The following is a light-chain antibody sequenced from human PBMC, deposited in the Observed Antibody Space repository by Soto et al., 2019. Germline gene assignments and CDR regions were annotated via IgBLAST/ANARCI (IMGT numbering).Light chain of an antibody. J-gene: IGLJ2*01. CDR1: TGAVTSGHY. CDR2: DTS. V-gene: IGLV7-46*01. CDR3: LLSYSGCRHVV. Sequence: QAVVTQEPSLTVSPGGTVTLTCGSSTGAVTSGHYPYWFQQKPGQAPRTLIYDTSNKHSWTPARFSGSLLGGKAALTLSGAQPEDEAEYYCLLSYSGCRHVVFGGGTMLTVL.